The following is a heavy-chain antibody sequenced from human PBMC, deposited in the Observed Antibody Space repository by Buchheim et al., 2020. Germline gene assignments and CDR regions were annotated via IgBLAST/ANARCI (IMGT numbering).Heavy chain of an antibody. V-gene: IGHV3-48*03. CDR1: GFTFSSYE. CDR3: AREGVSAPGVDY. CDR2: IGGRGSSL. J-gene: IGHJ4*02. D-gene: IGHD6-13*01. Sequence: DVQLVESGGGLVQPGGSLRLSCAAPGFTFSSYEMNWVRQAPGKGLEWVSYIGGRGSSLYYADSVKGRFTISRDNAKNSLYLQMNSLRAEDTAVYYCAREGVSAPGVDYWGQGTL.